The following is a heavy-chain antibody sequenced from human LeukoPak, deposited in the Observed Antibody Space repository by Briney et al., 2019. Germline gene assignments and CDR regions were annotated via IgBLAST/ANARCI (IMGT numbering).Heavy chain of an antibody. J-gene: IGHJ4*02. CDR3: ARGDYGSKSVDGDY. Sequence: PSETLSLTCAVYGGSFSGYCWSRIRQPPGKGLEWIGEINHSGSTNYNPSLKSRVTMSVDTSKKHFSLRLSSVAAADTAVYYCARGDYGSKSVDGDYWAQGTLVTVSS. CDR2: INHSGST. D-gene: IGHD4-23*01. CDR1: GGSFSGYC. V-gene: IGHV4-34*01.